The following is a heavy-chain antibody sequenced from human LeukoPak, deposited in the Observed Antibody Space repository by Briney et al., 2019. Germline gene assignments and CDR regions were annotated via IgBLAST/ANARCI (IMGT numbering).Heavy chain of an antibody. V-gene: IGHV3-66*02. Sequence: GGSLRLSCAASGFTVSSNYMSWVCQAPGKGLEWVSVIYSGGSTYYADSVKGRFTISRDNSKNTLYLQMNSLRAEGTAVYYCAREDYGDYGYYYGMDVWGQGTTVTVSS. J-gene: IGHJ6*02. CDR1: GFTVSSNY. CDR3: AREDYGDYGYYYGMDV. D-gene: IGHD4-17*01. CDR2: IYSGGST.